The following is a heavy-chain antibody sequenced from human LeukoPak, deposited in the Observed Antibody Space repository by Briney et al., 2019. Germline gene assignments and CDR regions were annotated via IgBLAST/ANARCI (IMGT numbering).Heavy chain of an antibody. CDR1: GDSVSSNSVT. CDR2: TYYRSKWYN. J-gene: IGHJ5*02. V-gene: IGHV6-1*01. CDR3: ARDFPLGYCSGGSCYGKSNWFDP. D-gene: IGHD2-15*01. Sequence: SQTLSLTCAISGDSVSSNSVTWNWIRQSPSRGLEWLGRTYYRSKWYNDYAVSVISRITINPDTSKNQFSLQLNSVTPEDTAVYYCARDFPLGYCSGGSCYGKSNWFDPWGQGTLVTVSS.